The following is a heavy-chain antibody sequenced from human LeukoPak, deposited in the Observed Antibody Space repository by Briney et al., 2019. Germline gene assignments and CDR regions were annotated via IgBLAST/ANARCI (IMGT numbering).Heavy chain of an antibody. CDR3: TKSALTGDQFDS. Sequence: PGGSLRLSCAASGFTFSSYWMSWVRQAPGKGLEWVANIKQDGSEKYYVDSVKGRFTISRDNNKNSLYLQMNSLRAEDTALYYCTKSALTGDQFDSWGRGTLVTVSS. CDR1: GFTFSSYW. D-gene: IGHD3-9*01. CDR2: IKQDGSEK. V-gene: IGHV3-7*03. J-gene: IGHJ4*02.